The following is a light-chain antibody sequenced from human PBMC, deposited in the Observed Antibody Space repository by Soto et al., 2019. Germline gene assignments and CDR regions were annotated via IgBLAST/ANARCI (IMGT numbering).Light chain of an antibody. J-gene: IGLJ3*02. V-gene: IGLV4-69*01. CDR1: SAHNNYA. Sequence: QLVLTQSPSASASLGASVKLTCTLSSAHNNYAIAWHQQRPEKGPQYLMKLNSDGSHSKGDGIPDRFSGSSSGAERSLTISSLQSEDEADYYCQTWGTDSWVFGAGTKLTVL. CDR3: QTWGTDSWV. CDR2: LNSDGSH.